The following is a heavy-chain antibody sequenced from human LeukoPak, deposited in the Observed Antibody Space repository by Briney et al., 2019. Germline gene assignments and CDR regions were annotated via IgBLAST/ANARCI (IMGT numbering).Heavy chain of an antibody. V-gene: IGHV1-69*13. Sequence: SVKVSCKASGGTFSSYAISWVRQAPGQGLEWMGGIIPIFGTANYAQKFQGRVTITADESTSTAYMELSSLRSEDTAVYYCAREGSGSYYYYYYMDVWGKGTTVTISS. CDR3: AREGSGSYYYYYYMDV. J-gene: IGHJ6*03. CDR1: GGTFSSYA. CDR2: IIPIFGTA. D-gene: IGHD1-26*01.